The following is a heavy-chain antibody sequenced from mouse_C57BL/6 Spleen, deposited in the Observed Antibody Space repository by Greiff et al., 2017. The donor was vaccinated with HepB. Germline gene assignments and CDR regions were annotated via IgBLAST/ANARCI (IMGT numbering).Heavy chain of an antibody. V-gene: IGHV1-19*01. CDR2: INPYNGGT. CDR3: ASCGTYGSSPWVAY. J-gene: IGHJ3*01. CDR1: GYTFTDYY. Sequence: EVQLQQSGPVLVKPGASVKMSCKASGYTFTDYYMNWVKQSHGKSLEWIGVINPYNGGTSYNQKFKVKATLTVDKSSSTAYMELNSLTSEDSAVYYCASCGTYGSSPWVAYWGQGTLVTVAA. D-gene: IGHD1-1*01.